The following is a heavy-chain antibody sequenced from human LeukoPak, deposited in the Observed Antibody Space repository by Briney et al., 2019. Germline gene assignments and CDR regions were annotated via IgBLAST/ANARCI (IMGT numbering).Heavy chain of an antibody. Sequence: SETLSLTCTVSGGSISSYYWSWIRQPPGKGLEWIGYIYYSGSTNYNPSLKSRVTISVDTSKNQFSLKLSSVTAADTAVYYCPRLYGSGSFQYFDYWGQGTLVTVSS. D-gene: IGHD3-10*01. J-gene: IGHJ4*02. CDR3: PRLYGSGSFQYFDY. V-gene: IGHV4-59*08. CDR2: IYYSGST. CDR1: GGSISSYY.